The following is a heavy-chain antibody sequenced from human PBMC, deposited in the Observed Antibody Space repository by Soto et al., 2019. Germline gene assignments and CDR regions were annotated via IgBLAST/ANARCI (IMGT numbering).Heavy chain of an antibody. CDR1: GGSFSGYY. CDR2: IDHSGYT. D-gene: IGHD3-3*01. Sequence: QVQLQQWGAGLLKPSETLSLTCAVYGGSFSGYYWNWIRQPPGKGLEWIGEIDHSGYTNYNPSLKSRVTISVDTSKNQFSLRLTSVTAADTAVYYCARVRDCFDPWGQGTLVTVSS. CDR3: ARVRDCFDP. J-gene: IGHJ5*02. V-gene: IGHV4-34*01.